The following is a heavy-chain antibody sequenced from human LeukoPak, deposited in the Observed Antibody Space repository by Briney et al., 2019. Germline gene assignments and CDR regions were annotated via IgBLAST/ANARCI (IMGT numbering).Heavy chain of an antibody. Sequence: GGSLRLSCAAAGFSFSNYGMSWVRQALGEGLGWVSGISGSGGSTYYADSVKGRFTIYKDNSKNTLFLQMNSLRDEDRAVYYCAKDSLRTVPKASFDSWGQGTLVTVSS. CDR1: GFSFSNYG. J-gene: IGHJ4*02. CDR3: AKDSLRTVPKASFDS. D-gene: IGHD2-2*01. V-gene: IGHV3-23*01. CDR2: ISGSGGST.